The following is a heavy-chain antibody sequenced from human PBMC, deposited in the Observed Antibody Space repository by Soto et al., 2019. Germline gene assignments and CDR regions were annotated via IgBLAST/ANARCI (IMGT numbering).Heavy chain of an antibody. CDR2: IKSKTDGGTT. CDR3: TTGPYITIFGVVNATLDY. J-gene: IGHJ4*02. CDR1: GFTFSNAW. D-gene: IGHD3-3*01. Sequence: GGSLRLSCAASGFTFSNAWMSWVRQAPGKGLEWVGRIKSKTDGGTTDYAAPVKGRFTISRDDSKNTLYLQMNSLKTEDTAVYYCTTGPYITIFGVVNATLDYWGQGTLVTVSS. V-gene: IGHV3-15*01.